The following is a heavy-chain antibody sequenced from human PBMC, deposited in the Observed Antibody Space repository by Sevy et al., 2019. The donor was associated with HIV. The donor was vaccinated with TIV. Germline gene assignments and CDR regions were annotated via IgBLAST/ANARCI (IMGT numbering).Heavy chain of an antibody. CDR3: ATPNPYYYDSSGYYYSFNY. D-gene: IGHD3-22*01. CDR1: GFTVSSNY. J-gene: IGHJ4*02. V-gene: IGHV3-53*01. CDR2: IYSSGST. Sequence: GGSLRLSCAASGFTVSSNYMSWVRQAPGKGLEWVSVIYSSGSTYYADSVKGRFTISRDNSKNTLHLQMNSLRAEDTAVYYCATPNPYYYDSSGYYYSFNYWGQGTLVTVSS.